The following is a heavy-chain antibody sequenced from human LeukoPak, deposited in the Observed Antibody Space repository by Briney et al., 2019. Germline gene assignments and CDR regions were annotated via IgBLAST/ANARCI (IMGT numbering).Heavy chain of an antibody. CDR2: TKSGRDT. V-gene: IGHV3-66*04. J-gene: IGHJ4*02. CDR1: GFTVSSNY. CDR3: ARQRGGTGHCYDY. Sequence: PGGSLRLSCAASGFTVSSNYMSWVRQAPGKGLEWVSDITKSGRDTFYADSVKGRFTISRDNSKNTVNLQMNSLRAEDTAVYYCARQRGGTGHCYDYWGQGTLRSVSS. D-gene: IGHD3/OR15-3a*01.